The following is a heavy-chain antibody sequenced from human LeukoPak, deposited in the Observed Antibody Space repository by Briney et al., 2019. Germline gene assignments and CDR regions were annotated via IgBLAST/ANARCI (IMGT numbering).Heavy chain of an antibody. J-gene: IGHJ6*02. V-gene: IGHV4-59*08. CDR2: IYYSGST. Sequence: PSETLSLTCTVSGGSISSYYWSWLRQPPGKGLEWIGYIYYSGSTNYNPSLKSRVTISVDTSKNQFSLKLSSVTAADTAVYYCATGPAQEGWACSSTSCYGGAYYYGMDVWGQGTTVTVSS. CDR1: GGSISSYY. D-gene: IGHD2-2*01. CDR3: ATGPAQEGWACSSTSCYGGAYYYGMDV.